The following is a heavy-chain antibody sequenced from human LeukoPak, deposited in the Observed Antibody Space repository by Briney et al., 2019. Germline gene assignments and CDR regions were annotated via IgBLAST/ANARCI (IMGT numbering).Heavy chain of an antibody. CDR2: ISSNGGST. D-gene: IGHD2-2*01. CDR1: GFTFSSYA. V-gene: IGHV3-64D*06. Sequence: PGGSLRLSCAASGFTFSSYAMHWVRQAPGKGLEYVSAISSNGGSTYYADSVKGRFTISRDNSKNTLYLQMSSLRAEDTAVYYCVKDRRYCSSTSCFPYYFDYWGQGTLVTVSS. CDR3: VKDRRYCSSTSCFPYYFDY. J-gene: IGHJ4*02.